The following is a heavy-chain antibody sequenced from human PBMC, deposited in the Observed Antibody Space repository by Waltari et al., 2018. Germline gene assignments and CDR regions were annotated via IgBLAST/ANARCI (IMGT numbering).Heavy chain of an antibody. Sequence: QVQLVQSGAEVKKPGASVNVSCKASGYNFIGYYIHWVRQATGQGLEWMGWINPNTGGTKYAQKYQGRVTLTRDTSISTAYMELSSLGSDDMAVFYCARQAARNFDYWGQGTLVTVSS. J-gene: IGHJ4*02. CDR2: INPNTGGT. CDR3: ARQAARNFDY. CDR1: GYNFIGYY. V-gene: IGHV1-2*02.